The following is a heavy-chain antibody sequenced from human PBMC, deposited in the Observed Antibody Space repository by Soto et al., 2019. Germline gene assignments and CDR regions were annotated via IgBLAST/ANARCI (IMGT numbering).Heavy chain of an antibody. CDR1: GYTFNDYY. V-gene: IGHV1-2*04. Sequence: VPLKVSCKASGYTFNDYYLHWARQAPGQGLEWMGWINPKSGGTNYAQKFEGWVTMTRDTSISTAYMELSRLGSDDTAVYYCATVRSQRPSDAFDIWGQGTMVTVSS. CDR3: ATVRSQRPSDAFDI. J-gene: IGHJ3*02. CDR2: INPKSGGT.